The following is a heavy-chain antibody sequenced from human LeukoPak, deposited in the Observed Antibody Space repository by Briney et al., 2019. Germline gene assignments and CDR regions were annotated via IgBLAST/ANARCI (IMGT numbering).Heavy chain of an antibody. V-gene: IGHV6-1*01. CDR2: TYYRSKWYN. D-gene: IGHD3-22*01. Sequence: SQTLSLTCAISGDSVSSNSAAWNWIRQSPSGGLEWLGRTYYRSKWYNDYAVSVKSRITINPDTSKNQFSLQLNSVTPEDTAVYYCARGGTYYYDSPYAFDIWGQGTMVTVSS. CDR3: ARGGTYYYDSPYAFDI. CDR1: GDSVSSNSAA. J-gene: IGHJ3*02.